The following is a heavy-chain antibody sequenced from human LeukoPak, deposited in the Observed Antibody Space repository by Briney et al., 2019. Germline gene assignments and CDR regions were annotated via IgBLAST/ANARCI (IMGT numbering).Heavy chain of an antibody. Sequence: GGSLRLSCAASGFTFSSYSMNSVRQAPGKGLEWVSSISSSSSYIYYADSVKGRFTISRDNAKNSLYLQMNSLRAEDTAVYYCARPIAAAGFDYDYWGQGTLVTVSS. J-gene: IGHJ4*02. CDR2: ISSSSSYI. D-gene: IGHD6-13*01. CDR3: ARPIAAAGFDYDY. CDR1: GFTFSSYS. V-gene: IGHV3-21*01.